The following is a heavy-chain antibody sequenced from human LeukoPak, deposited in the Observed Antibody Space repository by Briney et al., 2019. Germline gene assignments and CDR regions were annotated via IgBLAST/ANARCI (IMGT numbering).Heavy chain of an antibody. Sequence: KPGGSLRLSRAASGFTFSSYSMNWVRQAPGKGLEWVSSISSSSSYIYYADSVRGRFTISRDNAKNSLYLQINSLRDEDTAVYYCARVDWMIGAFDIWGQGTMVTVSS. CDR1: GFTFSSYS. D-gene: IGHD3-22*01. V-gene: IGHV3-21*01. CDR2: ISSSSSYI. J-gene: IGHJ3*02. CDR3: ARVDWMIGAFDI.